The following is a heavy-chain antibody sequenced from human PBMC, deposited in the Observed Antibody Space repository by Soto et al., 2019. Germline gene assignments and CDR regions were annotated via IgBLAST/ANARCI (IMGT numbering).Heavy chain of an antibody. Sequence: ASVKVSCKASGYTFTGYYMHWVRQAPGQGLESIVWFNPNSGGTNYAQKFLGGVTMTGDTSISTAYMELSRLRSDDTAVYYCARGGETNMTTVPYYYYYGMDVWGQGSTVTVSS. J-gene: IGHJ6*02. CDR2: FNPNSGGT. D-gene: IGHD4-17*01. CDR1: GYTFTGYY. V-gene: IGHV1-2*02. CDR3: ARGGETNMTTVPYYYYYGMDV.